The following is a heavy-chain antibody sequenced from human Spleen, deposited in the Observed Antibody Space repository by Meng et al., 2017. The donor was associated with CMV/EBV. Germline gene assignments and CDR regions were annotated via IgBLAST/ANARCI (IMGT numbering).Heavy chain of an antibody. J-gene: IGHJ6*02. V-gene: IGHV1-2*02. D-gene: IGHD2/OR15-2a*01. CDR2: INPYSGDT. Sequence: ASVKVSCKTSGYTFTGQYMHWVRQAPGQGLEWMGWINPYSGDTNYAQKFQGRVTMTRDTSISTAYMDLNRLTSDDTAVYFCARGKEYYQYAMDVWGQGTTVTVSS. CDR3: ARGKEYYQYAMDV. CDR1: GYTFTGQY.